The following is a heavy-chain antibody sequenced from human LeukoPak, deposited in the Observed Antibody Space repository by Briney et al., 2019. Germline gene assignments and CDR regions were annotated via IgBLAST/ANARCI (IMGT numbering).Heavy chain of an antibody. CDR2: INSDGSST. CDR3: ATGASAIYSSGVVFDY. J-gene: IGHJ4*02. Sequence: GGCLSLSCAASGFSISGYGMHWVRLAPGKGLVWVSRINSDGSSTNYADSMKGRFTISRDNAKNTVYLQLNSLRAEDTAFYYCATGASAIYSSGVVFDYWGQGTLVTVSS. CDR1: GFSISGYG. V-gene: IGHV3-74*01. D-gene: IGHD6-19*01.